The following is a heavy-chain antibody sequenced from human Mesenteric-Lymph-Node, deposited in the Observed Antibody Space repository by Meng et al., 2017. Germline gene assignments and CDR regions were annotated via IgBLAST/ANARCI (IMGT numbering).Heavy chain of an antibody. CDR1: GYSFTSYW. CDR2: IYPGDSDT. V-gene: IGHV5-51*01. CDR3: ARRALDYSSSWYYFDY. J-gene: IGHJ4*02. Sequence: LKISCKGSGYSFTSYWIGWVRQMPGKGLEWMGIIYPGDSDTRYSPSFQGQVTISADKSISTAYLQWSSLKASDTAMYYCARRALDYSSSWYYFDYWGQGTLVTVSS. D-gene: IGHD6-13*01.